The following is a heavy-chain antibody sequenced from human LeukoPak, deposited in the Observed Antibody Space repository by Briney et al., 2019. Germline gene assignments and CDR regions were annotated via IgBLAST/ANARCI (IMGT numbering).Heavy chain of an antibody. D-gene: IGHD6-13*01. V-gene: IGHV3-66*02. CDR1: GFTFSDYY. CDR3: ARDSEEQQLVPTVHYYYYMDV. Sequence: GGSLRLSCAASGFTFSDYYMSWVRQAPGKGLEWVSVIYSGGSTYYSDSVKARFTISRDNSKNTLYLQMNSLRAEDTAVYYCARDSEEQQLVPTVHYYYYMDVWGKGTTVTVSS. J-gene: IGHJ6*03. CDR2: IYSGGST.